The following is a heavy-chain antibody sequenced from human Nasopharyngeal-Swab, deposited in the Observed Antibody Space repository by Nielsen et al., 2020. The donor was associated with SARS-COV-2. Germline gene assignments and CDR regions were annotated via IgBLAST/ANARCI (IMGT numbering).Heavy chain of an antibody. CDR2: INHSGST. V-gene: IGHV4-34*01. Sequence: GSLRLSCAVYGGSFSGYYWGWIRQPPGKGLEWIGEINHSGSTNYNPSLKSRVTISVDTSKNQFSLKLSSVTAADTAVYYCARSLAAAGYDYWGQGTLVTVSS. J-gene: IGHJ4*02. CDR1: GGSFSGYY. D-gene: IGHD6-13*01. CDR3: ARSLAAAGYDY.